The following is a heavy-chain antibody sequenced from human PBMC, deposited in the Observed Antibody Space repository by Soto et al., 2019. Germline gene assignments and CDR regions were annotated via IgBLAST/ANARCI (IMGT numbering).Heavy chain of an antibody. V-gene: IGHV3-48*01. CDR3: ARDPGYCSTTSCYPAGYGMDV. CDR1: GFSFSSYS. J-gene: IGHJ6*02. Sequence: PGGSLRLSCAASGFSFSSYSMNWVRQAPGKGLEWVSYISTSSSTMYYADSVKGRFTISRDNAKNSLYLQMNSLRAEDTAVYYCARDPGYCSTTSCYPAGYGMDVWGQGTTVTVSS. CDR2: ISTSSSTM. D-gene: IGHD2-2*01.